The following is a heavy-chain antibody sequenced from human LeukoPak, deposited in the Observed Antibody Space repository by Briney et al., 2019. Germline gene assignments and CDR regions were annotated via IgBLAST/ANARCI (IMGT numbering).Heavy chain of an antibody. Sequence: SETLSLTCTVSRGSITSYYWSWIRQPPGRRLEWIGYIHYSGSPNYNPSLKSRVTMSVETSKNQFSLKLSSVTAADTAVYYCARAVGTAPFDHWGQGTLVTVSS. D-gene: IGHD2-21*02. J-gene: IGHJ5*02. CDR3: ARAVGTAPFDH. CDR2: IHYSGSP. V-gene: IGHV4-59*01. CDR1: RGSITSYY.